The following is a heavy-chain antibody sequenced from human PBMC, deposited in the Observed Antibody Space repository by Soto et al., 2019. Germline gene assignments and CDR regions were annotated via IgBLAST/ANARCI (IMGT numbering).Heavy chain of an antibody. V-gene: IGHV3-7*03. J-gene: IGHJ6*02. CDR3: ARDHLILPAHDFFYGSDV. CDR2: IPQDGVDG. Sequence: PGGSLRLSCEVSGFIFSMYSMSWVLQTPGKGLEWVAKIPQDGVDGHYADAVKGRFTISRDNGKNSLYLQMNNLRAEDTAVYYCARDHLILPAHDFFYGSDVWGRGATVTVSS. CDR1: GFIFSMYS. D-gene: IGHD2-21*02.